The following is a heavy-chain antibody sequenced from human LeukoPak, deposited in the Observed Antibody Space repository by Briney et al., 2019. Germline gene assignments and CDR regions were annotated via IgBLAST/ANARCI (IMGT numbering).Heavy chain of an antibody. V-gene: IGHV4-34*01. J-gene: IGHJ4*02. Sequence: SETLCLTCAVYGGSFSGYYWSWIRQTPGKGLEWIGEINHSGSTNYNPSLKSRVTISVDTSKNQFSLKLSSVTAADTAVYYCAGEWELLYWGQGTLVTVSS. CDR3: AGEWELLY. CDR2: INHSGST. D-gene: IGHD1-26*01. CDR1: GGSFSGYY.